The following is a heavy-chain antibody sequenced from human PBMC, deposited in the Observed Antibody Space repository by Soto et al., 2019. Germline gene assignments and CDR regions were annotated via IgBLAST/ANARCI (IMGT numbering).Heavy chain of an antibody. J-gene: IGHJ4*02. CDR3: AKRRGEGYFDF. CDR2: IGGTSGST. V-gene: IGHV3-23*01. D-gene: IGHD3-16*01. CDR1: GFTFMSYV. Sequence: VGSLRLSCAASGFTFMSYVMSWVRQAPVKGLEWVSAIGGTSGSTYYADSVKGRFTISRDNSKNTLYLQINSLRAGDTAVFYCAKRRGEGYFDFWGRGALVTVSS.